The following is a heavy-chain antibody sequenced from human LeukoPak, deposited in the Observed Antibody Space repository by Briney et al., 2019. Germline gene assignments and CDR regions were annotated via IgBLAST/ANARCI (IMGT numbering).Heavy chain of an antibody. D-gene: IGHD1-26*01. CDR1: GGSFSGYY. Sequence: SETLSLTCAVYGGSFSGYYWSWIRQPPGKGLEWIGEINHSGSTNYNPSLKSRVTISVDTSKNQFSLKLSSVTAADTAVYYCARRRVGHYYYYMDVWGKGTTVTISS. CDR3: ARRRVGHYYYYMDV. CDR2: INHSGST. V-gene: IGHV4-34*01. J-gene: IGHJ6*03.